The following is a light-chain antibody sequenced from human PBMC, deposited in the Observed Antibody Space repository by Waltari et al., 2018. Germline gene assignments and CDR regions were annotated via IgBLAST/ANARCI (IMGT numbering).Light chain of an antibody. V-gene: IGLV2-14*01. CDR3: SSYARSSALI. CDR2: EVS. Sequence: QAALTQSPSVSGSPGQSVTISCTGTSSDIGGYNRVSWYQQHPGKAPKLMIYEVSKRPSWVSDRFSGSESGNTASLTISGLQAEDEADYHCSSYARSSALIFGAGTRLTVL. J-gene: IGLJ1*01. CDR1: SSDIGGYNR.